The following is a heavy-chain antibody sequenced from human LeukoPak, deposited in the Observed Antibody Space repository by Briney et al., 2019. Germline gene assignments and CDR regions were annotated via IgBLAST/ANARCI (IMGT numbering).Heavy chain of an antibody. CDR2: ISGSGGST. CDR3: ARDLGYSSGHPFDY. CDR1: GFTFSSYA. D-gene: IGHD6-19*01. Sequence: PGGSLRLSCAASGFTFSSYAMSWVRQAPGKGLEWVSAISGSGGSTYYADSVKGRFTISRDNSKNTLYLQMNSLRAEDTALYYCARDLGYSSGHPFDYWGQGTLVTVSS. V-gene: IGHV3-23*01. J-gene: IGHJ4*02.